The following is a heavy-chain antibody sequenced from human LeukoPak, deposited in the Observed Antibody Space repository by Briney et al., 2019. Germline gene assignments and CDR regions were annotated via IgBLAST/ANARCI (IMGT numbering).Heavy chain of an antibody. J-gene: IGHJ3*02. CDR2: ISANKGNT. V-gene: IGHV1-18*01. Sequence: ASVKVSCKASGYSFSSYGISWVRQAPGQGLEGTGWISANKGNTDYAQKLQGRVTITTDTSTSTAYMELRSLRSDDTAVYYCARPTCTSTRCPNDAFDIWGQGTMVTVSA. CDR1: GYSFSSYG. D-gene: IGHD2-2*01. CDR3: ARPTCTSTRCPNDAFDI.